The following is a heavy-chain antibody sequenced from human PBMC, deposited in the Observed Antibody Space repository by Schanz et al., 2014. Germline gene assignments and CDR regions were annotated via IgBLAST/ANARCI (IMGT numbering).Heavy chain of an antibody. Sequence: QVQLVESGGGVVQPGRSLRLSCAASGFTFSSYAVHWVRQAPDKGLVWVAVTSSDGSLKYYADSVKGRFTISRDNSRDRVYLQMNSLRGEDRVVYYCARGGRGGYPGRAFDIGVQGKMVTASS. D-gene: IGHD5-12*01. CDR2: TSSDGSLK. CDR3: ARGGRGGYPGRAFDI. CDR1: GFTFSSYA. J-gene: IGHJ3*02. V-gene: IGHV3-30*04.